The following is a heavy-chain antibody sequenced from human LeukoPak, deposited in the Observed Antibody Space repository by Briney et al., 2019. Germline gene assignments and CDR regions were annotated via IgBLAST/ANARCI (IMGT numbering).Heavy chain of an antibody. CDR3: VLSVAGSLYYFDY. V-gene: IGHV1-24*01. CDR1: GYTLTELS. CDR2: FDPEDGET. Sequence: GASVKVSCKVSGYTLTELSMHWVRQAPGKGLEWMGGFDPEDGETIYAQKFQGRVTITADKSTSTAYMELSSLRSEDTAVYYCVLSVAGSLYYFDYWGQGTLVTVSS. D-gene: IGHD6-19*01. J-gene: IGHJ4*02.